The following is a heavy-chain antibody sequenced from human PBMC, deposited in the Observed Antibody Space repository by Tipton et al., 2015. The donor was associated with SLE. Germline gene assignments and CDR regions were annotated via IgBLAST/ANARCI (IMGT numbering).Heavy chain of an antibody. CDR3: ARSYFDDRRPRYYYMDV. Sequence: GEALDAYYWTWIRQPPGKGLEWIGQVYYTGNTNYNPSLKSRVTISVDRSQKQFSLRLISVTAADTATYYCARSYFDDRRPRYYYMDVWGKGTTVTVSS. D-gene: IGHD3-9*01. CDR1: GEALDAYY. CDR2: VYYTGNT. J-gene: IGHJ6*03. V-gene: IGHV4-59*01.